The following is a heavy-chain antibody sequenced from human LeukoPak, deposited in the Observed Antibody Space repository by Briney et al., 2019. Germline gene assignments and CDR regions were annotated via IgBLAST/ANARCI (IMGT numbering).Heavy chain of an antibody. CDR1: GYTFTSYD. D-gene: IGHD3-9*01. Sequence: ASVKVSCKASGYTFTSYDINWVRQATGQGLEWMGWMNPNSGNTGYAQKFQGRVTMTRNTSISTAYMELSSLRSEDTAVYYCARVYYDILTGYFTFDYWAREPWSPSPQ. V-gene: IGHV1-8*01. CDR2: MNPNSGNT. J-gene: IGHJ4*02. CDR3: ARVYYDILTGYFTFDY.